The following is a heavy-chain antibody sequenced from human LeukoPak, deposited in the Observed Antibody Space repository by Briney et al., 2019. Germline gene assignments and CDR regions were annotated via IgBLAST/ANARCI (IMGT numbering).Heavy chain of an antibody. CDR2: MNPNSDNT. CDR1: GYTFTSYD. CDR3: ARGPRGEPDYYMDV. Sequence: ASVKVSCKASGYTFTSYDINWMRQATGQGLEWMGWMNPNSDNTGCAQKFQGRVTMTRNTSISTAYMELSILRSEDTAVYYCARGPRGEPDYYMDVWGKGTTVTVSS. J-gene: IGHJ6*03. V-gene: IGHV1-8*01. D-gene: IGHD3-10*01.